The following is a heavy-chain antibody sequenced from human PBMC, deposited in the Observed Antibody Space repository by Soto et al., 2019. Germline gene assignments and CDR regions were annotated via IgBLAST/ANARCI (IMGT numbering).Heavy chain of an antibody. CDR2: IIPIFGTA. J-gene: IGHJ6*02. Sequence: ASVKVSCKASGGTFSSYAISWVRQAPGQGLEWMGGIIPIFGTANYAQKFQGRVTITADESTSTAYMELSSLRSEDTAVYYCARGTIFGVVNNYYYYGMDVWGQGTTVTVSS. CDR1: GGTFSSYA. CDR3: ARGTIFGVVNNYYYYGMDV. V-gene: IGHV1-69*13. D-gene: IGHD3-3*01.